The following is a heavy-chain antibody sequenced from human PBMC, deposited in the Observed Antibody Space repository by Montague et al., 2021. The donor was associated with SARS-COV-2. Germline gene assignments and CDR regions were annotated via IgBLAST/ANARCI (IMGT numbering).Heavy chain of an antibody. CDR2: IYYRGTT. CDR3: ARELQYNWFDP. D-gene: IGHD2-21*02. V-gene: IGHV4-59*01. CDR1: GGSIDRYY. Sequence: SETLSLTCTVSGGSIDRYYWSWLRQPPGKGLEWIGYIYYRGTTNYNPSLESRVTMSVDTSKNQFSLNQSSVTAADTAMYYCARELQYNWFDPWGQGTLVTVSS. J-gene: IGHJ5*02.